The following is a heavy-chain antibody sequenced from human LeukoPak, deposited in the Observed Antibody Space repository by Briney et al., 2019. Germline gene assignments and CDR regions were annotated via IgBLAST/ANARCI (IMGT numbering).Heavy chain of an antibody. D-gene: IGHD1-26*01. CDR1: GYTLSDYY. V-gene: IGHV1-2*02. CDR2: MNPNSGDT. CDR3: ARHYQWGVRIVDY. Sequence: GASVKVSLTSSGYTLSDYYIHWVRQPPGQGLEWMGWMNPNSGDTNSAQSFQGRVTMTRETSISTAYMELSSLRSEDTAVYYCARHYQWGVRIVDYWGQGTLVTVSS. J-gene: IGHJ4*01.